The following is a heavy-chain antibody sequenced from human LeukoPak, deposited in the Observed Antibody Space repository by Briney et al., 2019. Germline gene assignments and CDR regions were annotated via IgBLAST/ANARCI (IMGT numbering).Heavy chain of an antibody. CDR1: GGSISSGGYY. CDR3: ARVPLMLGYCTNGVCPSGNFQH. J-gene: IGHJ1*01. CDR2: IYYSGST. Sequence: PSETLSLTCTVSGGSISSGGYYWSWIRQHPGEGLEWIGYIYYSGSTYYNPSLKSRVTISVDTSKNQFSLKLSSVTAADTAVYYCARVPLMLGYCTNGVCPSGNFQHWGQGTLVTVSS. V-gene: IGHV4-31*03. D-gene: IGHD2-8*01.